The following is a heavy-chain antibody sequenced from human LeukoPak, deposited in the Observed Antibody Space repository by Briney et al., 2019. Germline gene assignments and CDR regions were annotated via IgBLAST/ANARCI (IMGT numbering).Heavy chain of an antibody. CDR1: GGSISSYY. D-gene: IGHD3-10*01. CDR2: IYYSGST. CDR3: ARAIYGSGSYYTYYYHYMDV. J-gene: IGHJ6*03. Sequence: SETLSLTCTVSGGSISSYYWSWIRQPPGRGLEWMGYIYYSGSTNYNPSLKSRVTISVDTYKNQSSLKLSSVTAADTAVYYCARAIYGSGSYYTYYYHYMDVWGKGTTVTISS. V-gene: IGHV4-59*01.